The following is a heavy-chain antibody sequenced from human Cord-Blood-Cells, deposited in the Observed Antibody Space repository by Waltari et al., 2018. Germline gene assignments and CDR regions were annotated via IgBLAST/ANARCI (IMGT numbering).Heavy chain of an antibody. D-gene: IGHD4-4*01. CDR1: GFTFSSYG. CDR3: ARHSNYYYYMDV. J-gene: IGHJ6*03. Sequence: QVKLVESGGGVVQPGRYLRLSCAASGFTFSSYGMHWVRQAPGKGLEWVAVIWYDGSNKYYADSVKGRFTISRDNSKNTLYLQMNSLRAEDTAVYYCARHSNYYYYMDVWGKGTTVTVSS. CDR2: IWYDGSNK. V-gene: IGHV3-33*01.